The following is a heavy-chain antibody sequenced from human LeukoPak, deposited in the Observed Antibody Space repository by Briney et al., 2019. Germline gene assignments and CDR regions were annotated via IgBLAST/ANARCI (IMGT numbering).Heavy chain of an antibody. Sequence: GGSLRLSCAASGFTFSSYAMSWVRQAPGKGLEWVSAISGSGGSTYHADSVKGRFTISRDNSKSTLYLQMNSLRAEDTAVYYCAKDLRTGTAYYYYGMDVWGKGTTVTVSS. CDR1: GFTFSSYA. CDR2: ISGSGGST. V-gene: IGHV3-23*01. J-gene: IGHJ6*04. D-gene: IGHD1-1*01. CDR3: AKDLRTGTAYYYYGMDV.